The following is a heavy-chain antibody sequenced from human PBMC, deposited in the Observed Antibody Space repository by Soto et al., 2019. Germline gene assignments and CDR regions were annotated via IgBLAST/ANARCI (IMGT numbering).Heavy chain of an antibody. CDR3: AKDGGADGYFGNWLDP. V-gene: IGHV1-69*15. D-gene: IGHD5-12*01. J-gene: IGHJ5*02. Sequence: QVHLVHSGAEVKKPGSSVNVSCKASGGTFSNYAFTWVRQAPGQGLEWVGRIIPIFGTTNVAKKFQGRVTITADESTTTAYMELSGLRSDDTAVYYCAKDGGADGYFGNWLDPWGQGTLVTVSS. CDR2: IIPIFGTT. CDR1: GGTFSNYA.